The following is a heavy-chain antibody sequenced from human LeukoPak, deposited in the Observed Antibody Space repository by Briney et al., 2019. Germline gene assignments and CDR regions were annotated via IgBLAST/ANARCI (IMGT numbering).Heavy chain of an antibody. CDR1: GFTVSSNY. V-gene: IGHV3-66*02. J-gene: IGHJ6*03. CDR3: AKDVGFRSATSPYYYYYYYMDV. D-gene: IGHD1-26*01. CDR2: IYSGGNT. Sequence: PGGSLRLSCAASGFTVSSNYMTWVRQAPGKGLEWVSLIYSGGNTYYADSVKGRFTISRDNSKNTLYLQMNSLRAEDTAVYYCAKDVGFRSATSPYYYYYYYMDVWGKGTTVTISS.